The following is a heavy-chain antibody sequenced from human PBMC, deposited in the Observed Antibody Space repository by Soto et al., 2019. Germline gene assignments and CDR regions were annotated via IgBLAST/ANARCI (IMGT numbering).Heavy chain of an antibody. D-gene: IGHD5-12*01. CDR1: GFTFSDYY. J-gene: IGHJ4*02. V-gene: IGHV3-11*05. Sequence: QVQLVESGGSLVKPGGCLRLSCAASGFTFSDYYMSWIRQAPGKGLEWVSYISSSGSDTNYADSVKGRFTVSRDNAKNSLYLQMNSLRAEDTAVYYCARSLRGYSGYSGYWGQGTLVTVSS. CDR3: ARSLRGYSGYSGY. CDR2: ISSSGSDT.